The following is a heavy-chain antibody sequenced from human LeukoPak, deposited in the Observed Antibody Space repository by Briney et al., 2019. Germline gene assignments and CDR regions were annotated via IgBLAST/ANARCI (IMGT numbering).Heavy chain of an antibody. D-gene: IGHD4-17*01. CDR1: GGSISSGGYY. CDR2: IYYSGST. Sequence: SETLSLTCTVSGGSISSGGYYWSWIRQHPGKGLEWIGYIYYSGSTYYNPSLKSRVTISVDTSKNQFSLKLSSVTAADTAVYYCARNDYGDYHDAFDIWGQGTMVTVSS. V-gene: IGHV4-31*03. J-gene: IGHJ3*02. CDR3: ARNDYGDYHDAFDI.